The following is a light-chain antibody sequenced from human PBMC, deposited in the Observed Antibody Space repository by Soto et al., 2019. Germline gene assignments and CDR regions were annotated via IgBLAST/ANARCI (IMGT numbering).Light chain of an antibody. V-gene: IGKV4-1*01. Sequence: IVMTQSPDSLAVPLGERATINCKSSQSFLYSSNNRNYLAWYQQKPGQPPKMLIYWASTRESGVPDRFSGSGSGTDFTLTISSLQAEDVAVYYCQQYLHVPITFGQGTRLEIK. CDR2: WAS. J-gene: IGKJ5*01. CDR3: QQYLHVPIT. CDR1: QSFLYSSNNRNY.